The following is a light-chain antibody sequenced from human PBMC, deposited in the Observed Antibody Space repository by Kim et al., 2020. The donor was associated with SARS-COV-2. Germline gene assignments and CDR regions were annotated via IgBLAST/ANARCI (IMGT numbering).Light chain of an antibody. CDR1: QSVSSY. J-gene: IGKJ4*01. CDR2: DAS. Sequence: LSPGDRATLSCRASQSVSSYLAWYQPKPGQAPRLLIYDASNRATGIPARFSGSGSGTDFTLTISSLEPEDFAVYYCQQRSNWQLTFGGGTKVDIK. V-gene: IGKV3-11*01. CDR3: QQRSNWQLT.